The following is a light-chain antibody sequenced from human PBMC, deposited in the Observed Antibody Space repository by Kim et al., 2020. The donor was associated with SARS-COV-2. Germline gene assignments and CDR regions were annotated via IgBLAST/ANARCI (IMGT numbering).Light chain of an antibody. CDR2: GAS. J-gene: IGKJ1*01. CDR3: QQYNNWPSWT. CDR1: QSVSSN. Sequence: SAGESASLSCRASQSVSSNLAWYQQKPGQAPRLLIYGASTRATGIPARFSGSGSGTEFTLTISSLQSEDFAVYYCQQYNNWPSWTFGQGTKVEIK. V-gene: IGKV3-15*01.